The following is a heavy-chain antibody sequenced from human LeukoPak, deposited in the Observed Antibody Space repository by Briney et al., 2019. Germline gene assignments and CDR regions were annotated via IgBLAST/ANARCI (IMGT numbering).Heavy chain of an antibody. CDR3: ARVRGRPADVFDH. CDR2: INHSGST. J-gene: IGHJ4*02. Sequence: PSETLSPTRAVYGGSLSGYSWSWIRQPPGKGLEWVGEINHSGSTKYNPSLKSRVTISADTSKNQFSLKLSAVTAADTAFYYCARVRGRPADVFDHWGQGTLVTVSS. CDR1: GGSLSGYS. V-gene: IGHV4-34*01. D-gene: IGHD2-2*01.